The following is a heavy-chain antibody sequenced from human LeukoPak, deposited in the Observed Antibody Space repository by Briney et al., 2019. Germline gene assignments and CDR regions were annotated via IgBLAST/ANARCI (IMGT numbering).Heavy chain of an antibody. V-gene: IGHV1-46*01. CDR3: ARGYCSGGSWSSGRFDP. D-gene: IGHD2-15*01. CDR1: GYTFTRYY. CDR2: INPSGGST. Sequence: ASVKVSCKASGYTFTRYYMHYGRQAPGQGLEWMGIINPSGGSTSYAQKFQGRVTMTRDTSTSTVYMELSSLRSEDTAVYYCARGYCSGGSWSSGRFDPRGQGTLVTVSS. J-gene: IGHJ5*02.